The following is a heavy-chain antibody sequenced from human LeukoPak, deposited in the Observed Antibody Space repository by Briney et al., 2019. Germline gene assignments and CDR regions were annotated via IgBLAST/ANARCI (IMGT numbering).Heavy chain of an antibody. J-gene: IGHJ4*02. Sequence: GGSLRLSCAASGFTFSSLAFHWVRQAPGKGREGVSFISDDVKKKKYIDSVKGRLTISRDRSKNTLYVQMNSLRPEDTDVYYCAREGAYSGTYYPFDYWGQGTLVTVSS. CDR2: ISDDVKKK. CDR1: GFTFSSLA. V-gene: IGHV3-30*04. CDR3: AREGAYSGTYYPFDY. D-gene: IGHD1-26*01.